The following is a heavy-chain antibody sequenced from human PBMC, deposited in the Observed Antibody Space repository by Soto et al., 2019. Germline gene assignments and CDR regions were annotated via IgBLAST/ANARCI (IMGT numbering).Heavy chain of an antibody. CDR3: ARPAYRSGNYLY. CDR2: IYPGDSDT. CDR1: GYNFTRYW. J-gene: IGHJ4*02. V-gene: IGHV5-51*01. Sequence: GESLKISCKGSGYNFTRYWIGWVRQMPGKGLEWMGIIYPGDSDTRYSPSFQGQVTISADKSISTAYLQWSSLKASDNAMYYVARPAYRSGNYLYWGQGTLVTVSS. D-gene: IGHD3-10*01.